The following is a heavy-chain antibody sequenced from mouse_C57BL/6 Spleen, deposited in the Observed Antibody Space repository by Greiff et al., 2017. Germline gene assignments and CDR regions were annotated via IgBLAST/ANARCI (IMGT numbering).Heavy chain of an antibody. Sequence: QVQLQQPGAELVKPGASVKLSCKASGYTFTSYWMHWVKQRPGQGLEWIGMIHPNSGSTNYNEKFKSKATLTVDKSSTTAYMQLSSLTSEASAVYYCSRTGTYDFDYWGQGTTLTVSS. CDR1: GYTFTSYW. CDR3: SRTGTYDFDY. J-gene: IGHJ2*01. CDR2: IHPNSGST. D-gene: IGHD4-1*01. V-gene: IGHV1-64*01.